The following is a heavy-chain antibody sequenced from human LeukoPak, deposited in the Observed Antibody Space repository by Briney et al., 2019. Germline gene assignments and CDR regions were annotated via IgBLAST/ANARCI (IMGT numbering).Heavy chain of an antibody. J-gene: IGHJ4*02. CDR2: IWYGGSNK. V-gene: IGHV3-33*01. CDR1: GFTFSSYG. Sequence: GGSLRLSCAASGFTFSSYGMHWVRQAPGKELEWVAVIWYGGSNKYYADSVKGRFTISGDNSKNTLYLQMNSLRAEDTAVYYCARGEGLGTTNGGYYFAYWGQGSLVIVSS. CDR3: ARGEGLGTTNGGYYFAY. D-gene: IGHD1-26*01.